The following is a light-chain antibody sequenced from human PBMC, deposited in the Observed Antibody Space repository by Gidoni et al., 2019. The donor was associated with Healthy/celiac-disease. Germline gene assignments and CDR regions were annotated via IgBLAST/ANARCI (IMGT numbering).Light chain of an antibody. Sequence: IVQTQSPDFQSVTPKENVTITCRASQNIVSSLHWYQQQPDQSPKLLIKYASQSFSGVPSTFSGSGFGTDFTLNINRLEAEYAATYYCHQSSSFSTFGQGTKVEIK. V-gene: IGKV6-21*01. CDR1: QNIVSS. CDR3: HQSSSFST. J-gene: IGKJ1*01. CDR2: YAS.